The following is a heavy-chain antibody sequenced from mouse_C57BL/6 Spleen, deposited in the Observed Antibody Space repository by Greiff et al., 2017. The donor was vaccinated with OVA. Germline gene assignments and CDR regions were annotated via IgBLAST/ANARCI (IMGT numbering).Heavy chain of an antibody. D-gene: IGHD1-1*01. Sequence: QVQLQQPGAELVKPGASVKLSCKASGYTFTSYWMQCVKQRPGQGLEWIGEIDPSDSYTNYNQKFKGKATLTVDTSSSTAYMQLSSLTSEDSAVYYCTTTVASMDYWGQGTSVTVSS. CDR1: GYTFTSYW. CDR3: TTTVASMDY. CDR2: IDPSDSYT. J-gene: IGHJ4*01. V-gene: IGHV1-50*01.